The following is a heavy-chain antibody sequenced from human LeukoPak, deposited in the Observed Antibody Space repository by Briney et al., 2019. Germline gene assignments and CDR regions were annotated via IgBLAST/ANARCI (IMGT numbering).Heavy chain of an antibody. CDR1: GFTFSSYA. CDR3: ARGEYSYGRYYYYGMDV. Sequence: PGGSLRLSCAASGFTFSSYAMHWVRQAPGKGLEWVAVISYDGSNKYYADSVKGRFTISRDNSKNTLYLQMNSLRAEDTAVYYCARGEYSYGRYYYYGMDVWGQGTTVTVSS. D-gene: IGHD5-18*01. V-gene: IGHV3-30*04. J-gene: IGHJ6*02. CDR2: ISYDGSNK.